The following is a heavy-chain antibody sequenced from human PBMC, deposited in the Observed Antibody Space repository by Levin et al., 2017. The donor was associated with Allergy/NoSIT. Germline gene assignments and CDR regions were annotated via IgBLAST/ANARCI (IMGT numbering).Heavy chain of an antibody. V-gene: IGHV3-33*01. D-gene: IGHD4-17*01. CDR2: IWYDGINK. CDR1: GFTFSSYG. Sequence: GGSLRLSCAASGFTFSSYGMHWVRQAPGKGLEWVAVIWYDGINKYYADSVKGRFTISRDNSKNTLYLQMNSLRAEDTAVYYCARIPPDYDEDYCYGMDDWGQGTTVTVSS. CDR3: ARIPPDYDEDYCYGMDD. J-gene: IGHJ6*02.